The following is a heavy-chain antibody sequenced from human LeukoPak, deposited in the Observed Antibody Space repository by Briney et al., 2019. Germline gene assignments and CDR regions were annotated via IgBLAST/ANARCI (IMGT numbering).Heavy chain of an antibody. CDR1: GFTFSDYY. Sequence: GGSLRLSCAASGFTFSDYYMSWIRQAPGKGLEWVSYISFSGSTIYYADSVKGRFTISRDNAKNSLYLQMNSLRAEDTAVYYCARGRTSGGMTTDIDYWGQGTLVTVSS. CDR3: ARGRTSGGMTTDIDY. V-gene: IGHV3-11*01. CDR2: ISFSGSTI. J-gene: IGHJ4*02. D-gene: IGHD4-11*01.